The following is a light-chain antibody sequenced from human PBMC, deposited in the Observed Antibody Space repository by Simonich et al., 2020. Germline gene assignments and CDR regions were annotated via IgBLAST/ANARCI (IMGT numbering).Light chain of an antibody. Sequence: QSALTQPAPGSGSPGQSITISCTGTDSDVGSYNLVPWYQQHPGKAPKRMIYEGSNRPSGVSKRFSGSKSGNTASLTISGLQAEDEADYYCCSYAGSSTVVFGGGTKLTVL. CDR3: CSYAGSSTVV. CDR1: DSDVGSYNL. V-gene: IGLV2-23*01. CDR2: EGS. J-gene: IGLJ2*01.